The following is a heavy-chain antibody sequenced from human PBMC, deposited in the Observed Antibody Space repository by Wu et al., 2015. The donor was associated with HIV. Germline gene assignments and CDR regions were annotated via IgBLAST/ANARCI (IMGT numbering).Heavy chain of an antibody. D-gene: IGHD2-21*02. J-gene: IGHJ4*02. CDR3: ARDHDSYFDY. V-gene: IGHV1-69*01. Sequence: QVQLVQSGAEVKKPGASVKVSCKASGYTFTGYYMHWVRQAPGQGLEWMGGIIPIFGTANYAQKFQGRVTITTDESTSTAYMELSSLRSEDTAVYYCARDHDSYFDYWGQGTLVTVSS. CDR1: GYTFTGYY. CDR2: IIPIFGTA.